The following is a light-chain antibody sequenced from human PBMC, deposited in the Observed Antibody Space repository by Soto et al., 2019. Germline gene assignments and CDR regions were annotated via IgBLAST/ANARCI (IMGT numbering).Light chain of an antibody. CDR3: KHYNSYSEA. Sequence: DIQMTQSLSTLSASVGDRVTITCRASQSISSWLAWYQQKPGKAPKLLIYKASTLKSGVPSRFSGSGSGTEFTLTIRSLQPDDFATYYCKHYNSYSEAFGQGTKVDIK. J-gene: IGKJ1*01. CDR2: KAS. CDR1: QSISSW. V-gene: IGKV1-5*03.